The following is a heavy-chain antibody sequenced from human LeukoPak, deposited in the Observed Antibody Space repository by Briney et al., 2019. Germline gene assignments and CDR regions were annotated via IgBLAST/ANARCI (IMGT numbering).Heavy chain of an antibody. D-gene: IGHD1-7*01. J-gene: IGHJ3*02. V-gene: IGHV4-30-2*01. CDR1: GGSISSGGYS. Sequence: SETLSLTCAVSGGSISSGGYSWSWIRQPPGKGLEWIGYIYHSGSTYYNPSLKSRVTISVDRSKNQFSLKLSSVTAADTAVYYCARVSGYNWNYVGAFDIWGQGTMVTVSS. CDR3: ARVSGYNWNYVGAFDI. CDR2: IYHSGST.